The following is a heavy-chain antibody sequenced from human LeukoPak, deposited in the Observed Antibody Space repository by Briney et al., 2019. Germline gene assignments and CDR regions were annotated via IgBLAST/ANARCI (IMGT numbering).Heavy chain of an antibody. V-gene: IGHV1-18*01. CDR3: ARGHPEYYYDSSGYYFDY. CDR1: GGTFSSYA. Sequence: ASVKVSCKASGGTFSSYAITWVRQAPGQGLEWMGWISAYNGNTNYAQKLQGRVTMTTDTSTSTAYMELRSLRSDDTAVYYCARGHPEYYYDSSGYYFDYWGQGTLVTVSS. J-gene: IGHJ4*02. CDR2: ISAYNGNT. D-gene: IGHD3-22*01.